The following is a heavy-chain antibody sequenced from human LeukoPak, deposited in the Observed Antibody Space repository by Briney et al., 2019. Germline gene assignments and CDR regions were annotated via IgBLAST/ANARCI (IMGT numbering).Heavy chain of an antibody. CDR3: VRLRRNSDTTGFYYYYDF. Sequence: GGSLRLSCAASGYTFSSYSINWVRQAPGKGPEWVSSISVRSNYIYYADSVRGRFRISRDDARDSLYLQMNSLRAEDTAVYYCVRLRRNSDTTGFYYYYDFWGQGTLVTVSS. V-gene: IGHV3-21*01. CDR1: GYTFSSYS. CDR2: ISVRSNYI. J-gene: IGHJ4*02. D-gene: IGHD3-22*01.